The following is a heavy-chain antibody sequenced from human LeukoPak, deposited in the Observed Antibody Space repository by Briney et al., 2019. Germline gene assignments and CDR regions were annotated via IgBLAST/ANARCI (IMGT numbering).Heavy chain of an antibody. V-gene: IGHV4-59*01. CDR3: ARVTGYMTEDYFDY. J-gene: IGHJ4*02. CDR1: GGSISSYY. Sequence: SETLSLTCTVSGGSISSYYWSWLRPPPGRGREWIGYIYYSGSNNYNPSHKRRVTISVDTSKNQFSLRLRSVTAADTAVYYCARVTGYMTEDYFDYWGQGTLITVSS. CDR2: IYYSGSN. D-gene: IGHD6-13*01.